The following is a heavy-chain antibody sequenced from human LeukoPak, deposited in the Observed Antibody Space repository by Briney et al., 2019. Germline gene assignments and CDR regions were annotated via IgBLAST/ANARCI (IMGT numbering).Heavy chain of an antibody. D-gene: IGHD3-10*01. Sequence: GGSLRLSCAASGFTFSSYAMHWVRQAPGKGLKWVAVISYDGSNKYYADSVKGRFTISRDNSKNTLYLQMNSLRAEDTAVYYCARGDYYGSGSYWWYFDYWGQGTLVTVSS. CDR3: ARGDYYGSGSYWWYFDY. J-gene: IGHJ4*02. CDR2: ISYDGSNK. CDR1: GFTFSSYA. V-gene: IGHV3-30-3*01.